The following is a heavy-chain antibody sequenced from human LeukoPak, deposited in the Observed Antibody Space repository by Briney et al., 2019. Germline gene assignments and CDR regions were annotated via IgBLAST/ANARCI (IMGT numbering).Heavy chain of an antibody. J-gene: IGHJ5*02. D-gene: IGHD6-13*01. CDR1: GGSISSSSYY. Sequence: SETLSLTCTVSGGSISSSSYYWGWIRQPPGKGLEWIGEIYHSGSTNYNPSLKSRVTISVDKSKNQFSLKLSSVTAADTAVYYCARDPIAAADALSSWFDPWGQGTLVTVSS. CDR3: ARDPIAAADALSSWFDP. CDR2: IYHSGST. V-gene: IGHV4-39*07.